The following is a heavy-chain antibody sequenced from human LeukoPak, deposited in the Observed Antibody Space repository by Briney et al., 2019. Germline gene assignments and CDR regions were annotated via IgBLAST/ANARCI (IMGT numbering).Heavy chain of an antibody. CDR1: GGSISSYY. J-gene: IGHJ4*02. D-gene: IGHD2-15*01. V-gene: IGHV4-4*07. CDR2: IYTSGST. Sequence: KSSETLSLTCTVSGGSISSYYWSWIRQPAGKGLEWIGRIYTSGSTNYNPSLKSRVTMSVDTSKNQFSLKLSSVTAADTAVYYCARVGIVVVVAAVDYWGQGTLVTVSS. CDR3: ARVGIVVVVAAVDY.